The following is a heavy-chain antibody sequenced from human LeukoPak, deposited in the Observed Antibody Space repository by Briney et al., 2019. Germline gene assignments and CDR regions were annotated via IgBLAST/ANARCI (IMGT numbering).Heavy chain of an antibody. D-gene: IGHD3-10*01. CDR1: GGSFSGDY. J-gene: IGHJ3*02. CDR3: ARGLLLFDI. CDR2: INHSGST. V-gene: IGHV4-34*01. Sequence: SETLSLACAVYGGSFSGDYWSLIRQPPGKRLEWIGEINHSGSTNYNPSLKSRVTISVDTSKNQFSLKLSSVTAADTAVYYCARGLLLFDIWGQGTMVTVSS.